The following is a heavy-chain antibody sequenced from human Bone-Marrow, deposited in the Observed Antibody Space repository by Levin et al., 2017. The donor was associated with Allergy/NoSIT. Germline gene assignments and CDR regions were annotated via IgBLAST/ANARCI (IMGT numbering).Heavy chain of an antibody. J-gene: IGHJ4*02. CDR2: ISSSSSYT. V-gene: IGHV3-11*05. CDR3: ARGPKTYSYGYGNPGGPYDY. D-gene: IGHD5-18*01. Sequence: GGSLRLSCVASGFTFSDYYMSWIRQAPGKGLEWVSYISSSSSYTNYADSVKGRFTISRDNPKNSLYLQTNSLRAEDTAVYYCARGPKTYSYGYGNPGGPYDYWGQGTLVTVSS. CDR1: GFTFSDYY.